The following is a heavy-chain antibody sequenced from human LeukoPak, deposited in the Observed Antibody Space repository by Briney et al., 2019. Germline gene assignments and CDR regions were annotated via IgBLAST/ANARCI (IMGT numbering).Heavy chain of an antibody. Sequence: SETLSLTCTVSGGSISSGSYYWSWIRQPAGKGLEWIGRIYTSGSTNYNPSLKSRVTISVDTSKNQFSLKLSSVTAADTAVYYCARERSYYDSSGYYGHAFDIWGQGTMVTVSS. CDR1: GGSISSGSYY. CDR3: ARERSYYDSSGYYGHAFDI. V-gene: IGHV4-61*02. CDR2: IYTSGST. D-gene: IGHD3-22*01. J-gene: IGHJ3*02.